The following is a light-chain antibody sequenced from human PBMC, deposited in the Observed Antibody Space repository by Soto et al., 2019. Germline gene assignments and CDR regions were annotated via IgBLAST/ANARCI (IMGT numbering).Light chain of an antibody. CDR1: SGSVSTSYY. CDR3: LLYMNYGVSV. V-gene: IGLV8-61*01. J-gene: IGLJ1*01. CDR2: STN. Sequence: QTVVTQEPSFSVSPGWTVTLTCGLSSGSVSTSYYPSWYQQTPGQAPRTLIYSTNTRSPGVPDRFSGSILGNKAALTITGAQAEDESDYYCLLYMNYGVSVFGTGTKLTVL.